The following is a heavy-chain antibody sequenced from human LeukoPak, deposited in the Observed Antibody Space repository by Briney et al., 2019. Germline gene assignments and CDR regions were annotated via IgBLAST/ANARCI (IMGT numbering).Heavy chain of an antibody. Sequence: GWSLRLSCAASGFTFDDYAMHWVRQAPGKGLEWVSGISWNSGSIGYADSVKGRFTISRDNAKNSLYLQMNSLRAEDTALYYCAKDIGGGYYDFWSGYPSDHAFDIWGQGTMVTVSS. CDR1: GFTFDDYA. J-gene: IGHJ3*02. D-gene: IGHD3-3*01. CDR2: ISWNSGSI. V-gene: IGHV3-9*01. CDR3: AKDIGGGYYDFWSGYPSDHAFDI.